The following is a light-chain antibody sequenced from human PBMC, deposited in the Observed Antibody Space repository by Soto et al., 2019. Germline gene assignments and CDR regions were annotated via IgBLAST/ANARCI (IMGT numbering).Light chain of an antibody. J-gene: IGKJ1*01. CDR1: QGVTTN. CDR3: QQYNSWLWT. CDR2: GAS. Sequence: EIVMTQSPGTLSVSPGERATLSCRAGQGVTTNFAWYQHNPGRAPRLLIYGASTRATGIPARFSGSGSGTEFTLIISSLQSEDSAVYYCQQYNSWLWTFGQGTKVDIK. V-gene: IGKV3-15*01.